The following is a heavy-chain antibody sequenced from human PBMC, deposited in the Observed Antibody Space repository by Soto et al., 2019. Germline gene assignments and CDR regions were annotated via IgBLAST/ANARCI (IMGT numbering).Heavy chain of an antibody. Sequence: EVQLLESGGGLVQPGGSLRLSCAASGFTFSSYAMSWVRQAPGKGLEWVSAISGSGGSTYYADAVKGRFTISRDNPKNPLYLQMNSLSGEDTAVHYCAKDLQSLPYYHIWTGYYIRFGPWGQGTLGTVSS. J-gene: IGHJ5*02. CDR2: ISGSGGST. V-gene: IGHV3-23*01. CDR3: AKDLQSLPYYHIWTGYYIRFGP. D-gene: IGHD3-9*01. CDR1: GFTFSSYA.